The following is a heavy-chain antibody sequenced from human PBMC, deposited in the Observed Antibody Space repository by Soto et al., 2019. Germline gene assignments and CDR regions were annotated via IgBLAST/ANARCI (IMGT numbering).Heavy chain of an antibody. V-gene: IGHV4-34*01. CDR1: GGSFSRYY. CDR3: ASPGKYSTSPIDY. CDR2: INHSGST. Sequence: SETLSLTCAVYGGSFSRYYWTWIRQPPGKGLEWIGEINHSGSTNYNPSLKSRVTISIDTSKNQFSLQLSSVTAADTAVYYCASPGKYSTSPIDYWGQGTLVTSPQ. J-gene: IGHJ4*02. D-gene: IGHD6-6*01.